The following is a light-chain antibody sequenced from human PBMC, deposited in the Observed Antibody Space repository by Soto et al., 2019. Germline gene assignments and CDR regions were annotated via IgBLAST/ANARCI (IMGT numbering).Light chain of an antibody. CDR1: SSDIATYNL. CDR3: CSYAGSGTDNYV. CDR2: EGI. V-gene: IGLV2-23*01. Sequence: QSALTQPASVSGSPGQSITISCTGTSSDIATYNLVSWYQHYPGKAPKLMIYEGIKRPSGVSNRFSGSKSGNTAFLTISGLQAEDEADYYCCSYAGSGTDNYVFGSGTKVTVL. J-gene: IGLJ1*01.